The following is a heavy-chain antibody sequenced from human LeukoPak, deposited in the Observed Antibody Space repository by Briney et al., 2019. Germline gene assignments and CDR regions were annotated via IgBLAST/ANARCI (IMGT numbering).Heavy chain of an antibody. CDR3: AKDGVYGSGRGYFDY. CDR1: GFTFSSYG. V-gene: IGHV3-23*01. Sequence: GGSLRLSCAASGFTFSSYGMSWVRQAPGKGLEWVSAISGSGGSTYYADSVKGRFTISRDNSKNTLYLQMNSLRAEDTAVYYCAKDGVYGSGRGYFDYWGQGTLVIVSS. CDR2: ISGSGGST. D-gene: IGHD3-10*01. J-gene: IGHJ4*02.